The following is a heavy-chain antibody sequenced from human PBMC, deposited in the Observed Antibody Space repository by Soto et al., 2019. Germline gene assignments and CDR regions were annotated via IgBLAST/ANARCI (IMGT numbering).Heavy chain of an antibody. Sequence: SETLSLTCTVSGGSISSSSYYWGWIRQPPGKGLEWIGSIYYSGSTYYNPSLKSRVTISVDTSKNQFSLKLSSVTAADTAVYYCSRADDYIWGNYRSNPYFDYWGQGTLVTVSS. CDR3: SRADDYIWGNYRSNPYFDY. V-gene: IGHV4-39*01. D-gene: IGHD3-16*02. J-gene: IGHJ4*02. CDR1: GGSISSSSYY. CDR2: IYYSGST.